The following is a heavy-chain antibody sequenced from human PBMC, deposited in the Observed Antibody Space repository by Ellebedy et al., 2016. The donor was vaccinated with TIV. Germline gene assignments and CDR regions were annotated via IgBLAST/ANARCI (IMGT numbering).Heavy chain of an antibody. J-gene: IGHJ5*02. CDR2: IYYSGST. CDR1: GGSFSGYY. D-gene: IGHD1-14*01. CDR3: ARALNHPSGWFDP. V-gene: IGHV4-34*11. Sequence: SETLSLTXAVYGGSFSGYYWSWIRQPPGKGLEWIGYIYYSGSTNNNPSLKSRVTISVDTSKNQFSLKLSSVTAADTAVYYCARALNHPSGWFDPWGQGTLVTVSS.